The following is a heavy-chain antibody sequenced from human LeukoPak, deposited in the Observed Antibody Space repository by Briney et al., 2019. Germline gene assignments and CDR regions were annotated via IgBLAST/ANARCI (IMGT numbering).Heavy chain of an antibody. J-gene: IGHJ4*02. Sequence: GGSLRPSCAVSGFSLSGYNMNWVRQAPGKGLEWVSHINSRSTTIYYADSVKGRFTISRDNAKNLLYLQMNNLRAEDTAVYYCATEYQYWGQGTLVTVSS. D-gene: IGHD2-2*01. V-gene: IGHV3-48*01. CDR2: INSRSTTI. CDR3: ATEYQY. CDR1: GFSLSGYN.